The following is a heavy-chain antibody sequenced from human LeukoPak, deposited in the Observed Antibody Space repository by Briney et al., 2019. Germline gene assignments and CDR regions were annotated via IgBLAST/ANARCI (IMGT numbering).Heavy chain of an antibody. Sequence: SETLSLTCTVSGGSISSGGYYWSWIRQHPGKGLEWFGYIYYSGSTYYNPSLKSRVTISVDTSKNQFSLKLSSVTAADTAVYYCASTYDSSGYYQFDYWGQGTLVTVSS. J-gene: IGHJ4*02. D-gene: IGHD3-22*01. CDR3: ASTYDSSGYYQFDY. CDR2: IYYSGST. V-gene: IGHV4-31*03. CDR1: GGSISSGGYY.